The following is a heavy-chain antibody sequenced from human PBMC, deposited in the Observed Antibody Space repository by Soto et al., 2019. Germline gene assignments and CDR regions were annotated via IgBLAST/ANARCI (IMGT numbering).Heavy chain of an antibody. Sequence: GGSLRHSWAGSGVTSSSYSMNWFRQAQGKGLEWVSSISSSSSYIYYADSVKGRFTISRDNAKNSLYLQMNSLRAEDTAVYYCARIGDIVVVSFVNCYYYHR. D-gene: IGHD2-2*01. CDR3: ARIGDIVVVSFVNCYYYHR. V-gene: IGHV3-21*01. J-gene: IGHJ6*01. CDR2: ISSSSSYI. CDR1: GVTSSSYS.